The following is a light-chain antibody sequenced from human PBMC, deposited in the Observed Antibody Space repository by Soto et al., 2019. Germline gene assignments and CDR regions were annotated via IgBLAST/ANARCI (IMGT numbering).Light chain of an antibody. Sequence: DIVMTQTPLSLSVTPGQPASISCKSSQSLLQTNGKTYFYWYLQKPGQPPQLLIYEVSNRFSGVPERVRCRRSRAKFQPEIRRVEAWGGWVYYCMQAKEPPLTFGGGTKVELK. CDR3: MQAKEPPLT. V-gene: IGKV2D-29*01. CDR2: EVS. J-gene: IGKJ4*01. CDR1: QSLLQTNGKTY.